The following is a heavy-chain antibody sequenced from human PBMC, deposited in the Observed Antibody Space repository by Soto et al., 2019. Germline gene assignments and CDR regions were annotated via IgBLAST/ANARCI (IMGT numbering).Heavy chain of an antibody. D-gene: IGHD3-10*01. Sequence: QVQLVQSGAEVKKPGSSVKVSCKASGGTFSSYAISWVRQAPGQGLEWMGGIIPIFGTANYAQKFQGRVTITADESTSTAYMELSSLRSEDTAVYYCARSITMVRGVTDIYYYYGMDVWGQGTTVTVSS. CDR1: GGTFSSYA. CDR3: ARSITMVRGVTDIYYYYGMDV. CDR2: IIPIFGTA. V-gene: IGHV1-69*01. J-gene: IGHJ6*02.